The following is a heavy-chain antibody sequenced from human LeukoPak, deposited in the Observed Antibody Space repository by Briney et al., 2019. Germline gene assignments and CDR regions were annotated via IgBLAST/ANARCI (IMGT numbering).Heavy chain of an antibody. J-gene: IGHJ4*02. V-gene: IGHV1-2*02. CDR2: INTNNGGT. D-gene: IGHD3-10*01. Sequence: ASVKVSCKASGYTLTGYYMYWVRQAPGQGLEWMGWINTNNGGTNYAQNFQGRVTMTRDTTISTAYLELSRLKSDDTAVYYCARALALVRGVCLFDYWGQETLVTVSS. CDR1: GYTLTGYY. CDR3: ARALALVRGVCLFDY.